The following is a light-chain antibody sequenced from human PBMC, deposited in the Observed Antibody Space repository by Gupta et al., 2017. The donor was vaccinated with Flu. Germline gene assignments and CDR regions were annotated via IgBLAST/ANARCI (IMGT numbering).Light chain of an antibody. Sequence: ITNSCTGTSSDVGSYNYVYWHQQTPANAHKLMIYEGSNRPAGASNRFSGSKAGNTASLTISGPQAEDEADYYCSSHTSSSTWVFGGGTKLTVL. CDR2: EGS. J-gene: IGLJ2*01. V-gene: IGLV2-14*01. CDR1: SSDVGSYNY. CDR3: SSHTSSSTWV.